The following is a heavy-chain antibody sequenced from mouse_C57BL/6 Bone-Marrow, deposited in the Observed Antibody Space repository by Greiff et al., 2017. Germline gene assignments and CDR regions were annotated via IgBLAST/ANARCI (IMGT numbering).Heavy chain of an antibody. D-gene: IGHD2-1*01. CDR1: GYTFTSYW. V-gene: IGHV1-64*01. Sequence: LVESGAELVKPGASVKLSCKASGYTFTSYWMHWVKQRPGQGLEWIGMIHPNSGSTNYNEKFKSKATLTVDKSSSTAYMQLSSLTSEDSAVYYCARWDGNYDFDYWGQGTTLTVSS. CDR2: IHPNSGST. CDR3: ARWDGNYDFDY. J-gene: IGHJ2*01.